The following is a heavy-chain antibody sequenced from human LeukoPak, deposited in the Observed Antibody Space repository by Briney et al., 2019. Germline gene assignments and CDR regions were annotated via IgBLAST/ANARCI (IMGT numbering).Heavy chain of an antibody. CDR1: GFTFSSYA. D-gene: IGHD3-22*01. Sequence: GGSLRLSCAASGFTFSSYAMSWVRQAPGKGLEWVSAISGSGGSTNYADSVKGRFTISRDNAKNSLYLQMNSLRAEDTAVYYCARAFYYDSSGHEYYFDYWGQGTLVTVSS. CDR3: ARAFYYDSSGHEYYFDY. V-gene: IGHV3-23*01. J-gene: IGHJ4*02. CDR2: ISGSGGST.